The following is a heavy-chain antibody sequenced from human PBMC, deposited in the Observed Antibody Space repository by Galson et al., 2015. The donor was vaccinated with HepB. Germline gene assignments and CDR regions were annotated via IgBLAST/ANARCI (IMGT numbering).Heavy chain of an antibody. V-gene: IGHV3-7*03. Sequence: SLRLSCAASGFTFSSYWMSWVRQAPGKGLEWVANIKQDGSEKYYVDSVKGRFTISRDNAKNSLYLQMNSLRAEDTAVYYCATVGRDIVVVPAATPTFYYYYYMDVWGKGTTVTVSS. CDR2: IKQDGSEK. CDR3: ATVGRDIVVVPAATPTFYYYYYMDV. CDR1: GFTFSSYW. J-gene: IGHJ6*03. D-gene: IGHD2-2*01.